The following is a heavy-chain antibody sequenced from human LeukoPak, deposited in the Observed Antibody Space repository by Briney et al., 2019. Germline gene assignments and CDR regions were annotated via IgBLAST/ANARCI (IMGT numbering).Heavy chain of an antibody. CDR1: GGSISSSNW. CDR3: ARLAWIFYGSGSAPFDY. J-gene: IGHJ4*02. D-gene: IGHD3-10*01. Sequence: PSGTLSLTCAVSGGSISSSNWWSWVRQPPGKGLEWIGEIYHSGSTNYNPSLKSRVTISVDTSKNQFSLKLSSVTAADTAVYYCARLAWIFYGSGSAPFDYWGQGTLVTVSS. CDR2: IYHSGST. V-gene: IGHV4-4*02.